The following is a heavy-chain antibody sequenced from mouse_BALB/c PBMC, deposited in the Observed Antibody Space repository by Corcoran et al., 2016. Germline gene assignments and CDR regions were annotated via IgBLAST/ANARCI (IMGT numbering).Heavy chain of an antibody. CDR2: IDPANGNT. V-gene: IGHV14-3*02. J-gene: IGHJ2*01. D-gene: IGHD4-1*01. CDR1: GFNIKDTY. CDR3: APNWDVTNY. Sequence: EVQLQQSGAELVKPGASIKLSCTASGFNIKDTYMHWVKQRTEQGLEWIGRIDPANGNTKYDPKFQGKATITADTSSNTAYLQLSSLTSEDTAVYYCAPNWDVTNYWGQGTTLTVSS.